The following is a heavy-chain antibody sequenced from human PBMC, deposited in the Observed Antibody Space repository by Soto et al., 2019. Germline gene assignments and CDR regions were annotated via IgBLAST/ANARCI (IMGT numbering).Heavy chain of an antibody. J-gene: IGHJ6*02. CDR2: IKSDGSST. V-gene: IGHV3-74*01. CDR1: GFTSSNYW. CDR3: ARSVRSGSFPYYYAREV. Sequence: PGGSLRLSCAASGFTSSNYWMHWVRQAPGKGLVWVSRIKSDGSSTIYADSVKGRFTISRDNAKNTLDLQMHGLRAEDMAVYYCARSVRSGSFPYYYAREVWGQGTTVTVSS. D-gene: IGHD3-10*01.